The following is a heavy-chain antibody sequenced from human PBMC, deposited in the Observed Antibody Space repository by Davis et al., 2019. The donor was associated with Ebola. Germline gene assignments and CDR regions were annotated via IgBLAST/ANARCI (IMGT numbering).Heavy chain of an antibody. D-gene: IGHD2-2*01. J-gene: IGHJ5*02. Sequence: SETLSLTCVVSGGSISSGGYYWSWIRQHPGKGLEWIGYIYYSGSTYYNPSLKSRVTISVDTSKNQFSLKLSSVTAADTAVYYCARAFTVVVTAARGGWFDPWGQGTLVTVSS. CDR3: ARAFTVVVTAARGGWFDP. CDR1: GGSISSGGYY. CDR2: IYYSGST. V-gene: IGHV4-31*11.